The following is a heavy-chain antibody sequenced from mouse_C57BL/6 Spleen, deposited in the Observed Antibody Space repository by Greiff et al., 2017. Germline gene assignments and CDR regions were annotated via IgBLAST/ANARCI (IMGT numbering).Heavy chain of an antibody. Sequence: EVKLMESGPELVKPGASVKISCKASGYSFTGYYMNWVKQSPEKSLEWIGEINPSTGGTTYYQKFKAKATLTVDKSSSTAYMQLKSLTSEDSAVYYCARKDYYGSRGAMDYWGQGTSVTVSS. CDR3: ARKDYYGSRGAMDY. V-gene: IGHV1-42*01. CDR1: GYSFTGYY. D-gene: IGHD1-1*01. CDR2: INPSTGGT. J-gene: IGHJ4*01.